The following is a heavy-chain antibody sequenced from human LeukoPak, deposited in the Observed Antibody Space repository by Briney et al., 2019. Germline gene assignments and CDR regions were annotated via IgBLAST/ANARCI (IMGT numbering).Heavy chain of an antibody. J-gene: IGHJ4*02. D-gene: IGHD6-6*01. CDR1: GYTFTVYY. CDR3: ARVKGITIAAQNY. CDR2: INPNSGGT. Sequence: GASVKVSCKASGYTFTVYYMHWVRQAPGQGLEWSGCINPNSGGTNYAQKFQGRVTMTRATPISPAYMELSRLRSDDTAVYYCARVKGITIAAQNYWGQGTLVTVSS. V-gene: IGHV1-2*02.